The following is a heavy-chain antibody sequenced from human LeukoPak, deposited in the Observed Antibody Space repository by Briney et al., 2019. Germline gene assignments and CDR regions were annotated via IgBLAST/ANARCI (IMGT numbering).Heavy chain of an antibody. V-gene: IGHV3-23*01. CDR2: ISGSGGST. D-gene: IGHD2-21*01. Sequence: GGSLRLSCAASGLTFSSYAMSWVRQAPGKGLEWVSAISGSGGSTYYADSVKGRFTISRDNSKNTLYLQMNSLRAEDTAVYYCAKGAIDYYYYYGMDVWGQGTTVTVSS. CDR1: GLTFSSYA. CDR3: AKGAIDYYYYYGMDV. J-gene: IGHJ6*02.